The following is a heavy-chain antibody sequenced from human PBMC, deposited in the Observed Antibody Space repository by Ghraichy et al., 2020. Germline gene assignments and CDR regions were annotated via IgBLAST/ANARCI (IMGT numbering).Heavy chain of an antibody. CDR2: ISSSSSTI. CDR3: ARAITMVRGVISPFAY. J-gene: IGHJ4*02. CDR1: GFTFSSYS. V-gene: IGHV3-48*02. D-gene: IGHD3-10*01. Sequence: GGSLRLSCAASGFTFSSYSMNWVRQAPGKGLEWVSYISSSSSTIYYADSVKGRFTISRDNAKNSLYLQMNSLRDKDTAVYYCARAITMVRGVISPFAYWGQGTLVTVSS.